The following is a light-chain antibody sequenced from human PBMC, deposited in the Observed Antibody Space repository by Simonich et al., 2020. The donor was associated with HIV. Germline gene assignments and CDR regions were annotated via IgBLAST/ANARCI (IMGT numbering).Light chain of an antibody. V-gene: IGKV4-1*01. Sequence: DIVMTQSPDSLAVSLGDRATINCKSSQSVLFSSNNKNYLSCYQQKPGQPPKLRIYWASTRESGVPDRFSGSGSGTDFTLTISSLQAEDVAVYYCQQYYSNPLAFGQGTKVEIK. CDR1: QSVLFSSNNKNY. J-gene: IGKJ1*01. CDR3: QQYYSNPLA. CDR2: WAS.